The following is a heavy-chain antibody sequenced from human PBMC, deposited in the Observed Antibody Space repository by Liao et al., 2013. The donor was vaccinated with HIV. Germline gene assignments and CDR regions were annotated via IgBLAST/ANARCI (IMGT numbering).Heavy chain of an antibody. J-gene: IGHJ4*02. CDR3: ASYRNGYSLDY. V-gene: IGHV4-30-4*08. D-gene: IGHD5-24*01. Sequence: QVQLMESGPGLVKPSQTLSLACTVSLGSVSSDDYYWSWIRQPPGKGLEWIGYMYYKGGSYYNPSLGSRVSMSLDASRNQFSLRLSSVTAADTAVYYCASYRNGYSLDYWGQGTLVTVSS. CDR2: MYYKGGS. CDR1: LGSVSSDDYY.